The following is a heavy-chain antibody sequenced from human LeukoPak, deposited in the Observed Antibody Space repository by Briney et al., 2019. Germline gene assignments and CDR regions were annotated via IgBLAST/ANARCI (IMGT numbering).Heavy chain of an antibody. CDR2: ISGSGGST. CDR1: GFTFSSYA. D-gene: IGHD6-19*01. J-gene: IGHJ3*02. Sequence: GGSLRLSCAASGFTFSSYAMSWVRKAPGKGLEWVSAISGSGGSTYYADSVKGRFTISRDNSKNTLYLQMNSLRAEDTAVYYCAKERWQQWLGDAFDNWGQGTMVTVSS. CDR3: AKERWQQWLGDAFDN. V-gene: IGHV3-23*01.